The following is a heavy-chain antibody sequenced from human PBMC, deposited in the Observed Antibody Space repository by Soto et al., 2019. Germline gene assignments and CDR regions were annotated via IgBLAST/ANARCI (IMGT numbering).Heavy chain of an antibody. Sequence: EVQLVESGGGLVQPGGSLRLSCAASGFTFSGYNMNWVRQAPGNGLEWISCIKSDSSGTWYADSVKGRFTMSRDNAKNSLYLQMNSLRDEDTAVYFCARDSNWSSDYWGQGTLVAVSS. CDR3: ARDSNWSSDY. J-gene: IGHJ4*02. CDR2: IKSDSSGT. CDR1: GFTFSGYN. V-gene: IGHV3-48*02. D-gene: IGHD1-1*01.